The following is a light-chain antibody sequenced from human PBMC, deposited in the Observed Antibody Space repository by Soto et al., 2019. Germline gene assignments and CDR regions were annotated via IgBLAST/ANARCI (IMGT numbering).Light chain of an antibody. CDR2: DAS. CDR3: QQRSNWPTPLT. Sequence: EIVLTQSPATLSLSPGERATLSCRASQSVSSYLAWYQQKPGQAPRLLIYDASNRATGIPARFSGSGSGTDFTLTISSLEPEDFAVYYWQQRSNWPTPLTFGGGTKVEIK. J-gene: IGKJ4*01. CDR1: QSVSSY. V-gene: IGKV3-11*01.